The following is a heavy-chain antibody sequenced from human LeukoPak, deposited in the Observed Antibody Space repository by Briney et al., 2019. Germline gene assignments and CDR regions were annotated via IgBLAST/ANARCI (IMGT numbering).Heavy chain of an antibody. J-gene: IGHJ4*02. Sequence: GTSVTVSCKASGSTFTSTAVQWVRQARGQRLEWIGWILVGSGNTNYAQMFQERVTLTWDVSTSTAYMVLSSLRSEDTAIYYCASDPPYTSSSAWWGQGTLVTVSS. CDR1: GSTFTSTA. V-gene: IGHV1-58*01. CDR3: ASDPPYTSSSAW. D-gene: IGHD2-2*01. CDR2: ILVGSGNT.